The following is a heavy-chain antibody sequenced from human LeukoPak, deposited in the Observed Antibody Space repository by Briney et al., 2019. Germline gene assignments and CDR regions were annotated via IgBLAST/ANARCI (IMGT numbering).Heavy chain of an antibody. Sequence: PGGSLRLSCVASGFSFSNYWIHWVRQAPGKGLVWVSGIKTDGSFTSYADSVKGRFTISRDNAKNTLYLQMNSLRAEDTAAYYCANEIATGFWGQGTLVTVSP. CDR1: GFSFSNYW. CDR3: ANEIATGF. V-gene: IGHV3-74*01. D-gene: IGHD2-21*01. J-gene: IGHJ4*02. CDR2: IKTDGSFT.